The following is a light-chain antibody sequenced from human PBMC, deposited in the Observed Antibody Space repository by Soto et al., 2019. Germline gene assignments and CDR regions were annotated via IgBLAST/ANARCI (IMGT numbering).Light chain of an antibody. CDR1: QTITTW. V-gene: IGKV1-5*01. CDR3: QQYSTYSGT. J-gene: IGKJ1*01. Sequence: DIQMTQSPSTLSASVGDRVTITCRASQTITTWLAWYQQKPGKAPELLIYDASRLQSGVPPRFSGSGFGTEFSLTISGLQPDDSATYYCQQYSTYSGTFGQGTKADIK. CDR2: DAS.